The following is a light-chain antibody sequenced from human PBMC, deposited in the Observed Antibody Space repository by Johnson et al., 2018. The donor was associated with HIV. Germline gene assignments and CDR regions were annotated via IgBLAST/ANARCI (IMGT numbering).Light chain of an antibody. V-gene: IGLV1-51*01. CDR3: GTWDSSLSEGV. CDR1: TYNIGNNY. CDR2: DNN. J-gene: IGLJ1*01. Sequence: QSVLTQPPSVSAAPGQKVTISCSGSTYNIGNNYVSWYQELPGTAPKLLIYDNNKRPSGIPDRFSGSKSGTSATLGITGLQTGDEAGYSCGTWDSSLSEGVFGTGTKVTVL.